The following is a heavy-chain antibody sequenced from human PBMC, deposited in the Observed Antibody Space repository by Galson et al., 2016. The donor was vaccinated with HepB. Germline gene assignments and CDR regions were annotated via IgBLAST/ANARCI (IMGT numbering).Heavy chain of an antibody. V-gene: IGHV3-11*06. Sequence: SLRLSCAASGFTFSNYAMSWVRQAPGKGLEWVSYISSSGSYTNYADSVKGRFTISRDNAKNSLYLQMNSLRAEDTAVYYCAREMTLAAAGTGPPSDYWGQGTLVTVSS. CDR1: GFTFSNYA. J-gene: IGHJ4*02. D-gene: IGHD6-13*01. CDR3: AREMTLAAAGTGPPSDY. CDR2: ISSSGSYT.